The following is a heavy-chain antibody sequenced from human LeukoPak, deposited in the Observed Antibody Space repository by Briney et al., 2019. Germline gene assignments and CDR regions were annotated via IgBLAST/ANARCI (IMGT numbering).Heavy chain of an antibody. CDR3: ARDQVVNNYFDY. Sequence: GRSLRLSCAASEFTFSRYAMHWVRQAPGKGLEWVAVISYDGSNKYYVDSVKGRFTISRDNSKNTLYLQMNSLRAEDTAVYYCARDQVVNNYFDYWGQGTLVTVSS. J-gene: IGHJ4*02. V-gene: IGHV3-30-3*01. CDR1: EFTFSRYA. CDR2: ISYDGSNK. D-gene: IGHD4-23*01.